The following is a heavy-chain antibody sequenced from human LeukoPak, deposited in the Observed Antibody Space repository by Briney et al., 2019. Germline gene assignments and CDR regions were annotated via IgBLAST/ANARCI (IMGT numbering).Heavy chain of an antibody. V-gene: IGHV3-7*05. CDR3: AKDSVGVAGPDY. Sequence: GGSLRLSCAASGFTFSSYWMSWVRQAPGKGLEWVANIKHDGSEKYYVDSVKGRFTISRDNAKNSLNLQMNSLRAEDTAVYYCAKDSVGVAGPDYWGQGSLVTVSS. CDR2: IKHDGSEK. D-gene: IGHD6-19*01. CDR1: GFTFSSYW. J-gene: IGHJ4*02.